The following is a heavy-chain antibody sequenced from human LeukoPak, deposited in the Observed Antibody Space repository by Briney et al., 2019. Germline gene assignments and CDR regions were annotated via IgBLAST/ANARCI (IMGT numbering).Heavy chain of an antibody. Sequence: SETLSLTCTVSGGSISSGGYYWSWIRQHPGKGLEWIGYIYYSGSTYYNPSLKSRVTISVDTSKNQFSLKLSSVTAADTAVYYCARTSDTAMVGNFDYWGQGTLVTVSS. CDR3: ARTSDTAMVGNFDY. D-gene: IGHD5-18*01. CDR2: IYYSGST. J-gene: IGHJ4*02. CDR1: GGSISSGGYY. V-gene: IGHV4-31*03.